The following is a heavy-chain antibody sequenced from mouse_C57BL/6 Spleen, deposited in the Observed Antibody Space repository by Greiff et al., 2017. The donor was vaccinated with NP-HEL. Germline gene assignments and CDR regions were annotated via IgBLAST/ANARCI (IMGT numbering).Heavy chain of an antibody. CDR3: ARELHYYGSSGFDY. V-gene: IGHV1-82*01. D-gene: IGHD1-1*01. Sequence: QVQLKESGPELVKPGASVKISCKASGYAFSSSWMNWVKQRPGKGLEWIGRIYPGDGDTNYNGKFKGKATLTADKSSSTAYMQLSSLTSEDSAVYFCARELHYYGSSGFDYWGQGTTLTVSS. CDR2: IYPGDGDT. J-gene: IGHJ2*01. CDR1: GYAFSSSW.